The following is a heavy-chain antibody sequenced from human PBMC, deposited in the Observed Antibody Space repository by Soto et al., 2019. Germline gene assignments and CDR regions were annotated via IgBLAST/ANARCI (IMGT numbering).Heavy chain of an antibody. CDR2: ISSSRSTI. V-gene: IGHV3-48*02. CDR1: GFTFSTYA. J-gene: IGHJ4*02. D-gene: IGHD4-17*01. CDR3: ASGKDYAEGGY. Sequence: EVQLVESGGGLFRLGGPWGPSWAPSGFTFSTYARNWAPRAPGRGLKWVSYISSSRSTIYYADSVKGRFTISRDNAKNSLYLQMNSLRDEDTAVYYCASGKDYAEGGYWGQGTLVTVSS.